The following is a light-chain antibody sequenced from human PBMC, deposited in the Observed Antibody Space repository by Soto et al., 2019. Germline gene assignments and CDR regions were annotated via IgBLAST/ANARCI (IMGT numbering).Light chain of an antibody. CDR2: GTS. V-gene: IGKV3-20*01. J-gene: IGKJ1*01. Sequence: VLTQSPGTLSLSPGDRATLSCTTSQSVINNYFAWYQQKPGQAPRLIIYGTSGRATGIPDRFTAGGSGTDFTLTISRLEPDDFAVYYCQQYHSTFRAFGQGTKVEIK. CDR3: QQYHSTFRA. CDR1: QSVINNY.